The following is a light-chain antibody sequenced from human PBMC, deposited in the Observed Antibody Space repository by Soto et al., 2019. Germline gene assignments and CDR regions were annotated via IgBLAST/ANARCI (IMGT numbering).Light chain of an antibody. Sequence: QSVLTQPPSASGSPGQSVTISCTGTSSDVGGYKYVSWYQQHPGKAPKLMIFEVHKRPSGVPDRFSGSKSGNTASLTVSGLQAEDEADDYCSSYGGTSNLLFGGGTKLTVL. CDR2: EVH. CDR1: SSDVGGYKY. CDR3: SSYGGTSNLL. V-gene: IGLV2-8*01. J-gene: IGLJ2*01.